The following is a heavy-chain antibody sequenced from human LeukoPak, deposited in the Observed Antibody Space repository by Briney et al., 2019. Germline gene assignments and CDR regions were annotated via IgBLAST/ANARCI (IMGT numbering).Heavy chain of an antibody. J-gene: IGHJ3*02. D-gene: IGHD3-22*01. CDR1: GGTFSSYA. Sequence: SVKVSCTASGGTFSSYAISWVRQAPGQGLEWMGGIIPIFGTANYAQKFQGRVTITADESTSTAYMELSSLRSEDTAVYYCATEDSSGTRHDAFDIWGQGTMVTVSS. CDR3: ATEDSSGTRHDAFDI. CDR2: IIPIFGTA. V-gene: IGHV1-69*13.